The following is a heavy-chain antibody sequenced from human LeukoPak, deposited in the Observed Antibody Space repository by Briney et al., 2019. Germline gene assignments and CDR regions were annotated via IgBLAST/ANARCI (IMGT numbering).Heavy chain of an antibody. CDR1: GYSISSGYY. CDR3: ARSGGGSWYFDY. D-gene: IGHD6-13*01. V-gene: IGHV4-38-2*02. Sequence: PSETLSLTCTVSGYSISSGYYWGWIRQPPGKGLEWIGSIYHSGSTYYNPSLKSRVTISVDTSKNQFSLKLSSVTAADTAVYYCARSGGGSWYFDYWGQGTLVTVSS. CDR2: IYHSGST. J-gene: IGHJ4*02.